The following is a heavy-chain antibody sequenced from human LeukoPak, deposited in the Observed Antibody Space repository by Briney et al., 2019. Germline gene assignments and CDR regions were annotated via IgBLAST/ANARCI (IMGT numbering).Heavy chain of an antibody. CDR3: ARPFQNGARDFDY. J-gene: IGHJ4*02. CDR2: MNPNSGNT. V-gene: IGHV1-8*01. D-gene: IGHD2-8*01. CDR1: GYTFTSYD. Sequence: ASVKISCKASGYTFTSYDINWVRQATGQGLEWMGWMNPNSGNTGYAQKFQGRVTMTRNTSITTAYMELSSLRSEDTAVYYCARPFQNGARDFDYWGQGTQVTVSS.